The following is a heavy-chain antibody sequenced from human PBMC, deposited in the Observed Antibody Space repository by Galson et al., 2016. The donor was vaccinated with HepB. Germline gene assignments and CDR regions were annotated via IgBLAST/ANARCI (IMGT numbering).Heavy chain of an antibody. D-gene: IGHD3-22*01. Sequence: SETLSLTCGVSGYSISSGYYWGWIRQPPGKGLEWIGNIYHSGSTYYNPSLKSRITMSVDTSKNQFSLKLSSVTAADTGLYYCARVDYYYDSSGYYAYWGQGTLVTVSS. J-gene: IGHJ4*02. CDR3: ARVDYYYDSSGYYAY. CDR1: GYSISSGYY. CDR2: IYHSGST. V-gene: IGHV4-38-2*01.